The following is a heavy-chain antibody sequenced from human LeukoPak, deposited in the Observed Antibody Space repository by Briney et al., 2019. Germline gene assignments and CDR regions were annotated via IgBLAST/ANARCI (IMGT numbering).Heavy chain of an antibody. CDR1: GFTFSSYG. CDR2: ISYDGSNK. D-gene: IGHD3-10*01. V-gene: IGHV3-30*18. CDR3: AKFSGPFDY. J-gene: IGHJ4*02. Sequence: GGSLRLSCAASGFTFSSYGMHWVRQAPGKGLEWVAVISYDGSNKYYADSVKGRFTISRDNSKNTLYLQMNSPRAEDTAVYYCAKFSGPFDYWGQGTLVTVSS.